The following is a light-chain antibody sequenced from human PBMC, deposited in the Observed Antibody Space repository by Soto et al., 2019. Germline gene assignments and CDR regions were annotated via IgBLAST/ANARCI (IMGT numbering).Light chain of an antibody. Sequence: DMMMTQSPATLSVSPGERATLSCRASQSVSSSLAWYQQKPGRSPRLLIYGASTRAIGIPARFSGSGSGTEFTLTISSLQSEDFAVYYCLQYNNWWTFGQGAKVDI. J-gene: IGKJ1*01. CDR3: LQYNNWWT. CDR1: QSVSSS. V-gene: IGKV3-15*01. CDR2: GAS.